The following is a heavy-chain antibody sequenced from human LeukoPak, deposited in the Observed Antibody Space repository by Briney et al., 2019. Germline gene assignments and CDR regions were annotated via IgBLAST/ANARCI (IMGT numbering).Heavy chain of an antibody. CDR2: ISAYNGNT. D-gene: IGHD3-9*01. CDR3: ARDWMDGAYDILTGYYRADFDY. V-gene: IGHV1-18*01. CDR1: GYTFTSYG. Sequence: GASVKVSCKASGYTFTSYGISWVRQAPGQGLEWMGWISAYNGNTNYAQKLQGRVTMTTDTSTSTAYMELRSLRSDDTAVYYCARDWMDGAYDILTGYYRADFDYWGQGTLVTVSS. J-gene: IGHJ4*02.